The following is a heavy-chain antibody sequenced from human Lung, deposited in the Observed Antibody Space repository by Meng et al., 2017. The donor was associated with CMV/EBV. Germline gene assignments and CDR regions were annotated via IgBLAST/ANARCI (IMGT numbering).Heavy chain of an antibody. D-gene: IGHD3/OR15-3a*01. CDR1: GGSISSSY. CDR2: ISYTWST. Sequence: SETXSLTCTVSGGSISSSYWSWIRQPPGKGLEWMGYISYTWSTNYNPSLKSLVTISLDTSKNQFSLRLNSVTAADTALYDCARDGTGFYFDYWGQGTLVTVSS. CDR3: ARDGTGFYFDY. V-gene: IGHV4-59*01. J-gene: IGHJ4*02.